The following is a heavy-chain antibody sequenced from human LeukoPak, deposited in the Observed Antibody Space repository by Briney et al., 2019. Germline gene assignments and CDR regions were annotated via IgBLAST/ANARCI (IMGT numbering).Heavy chain of an antibody. V-gene: IGHV4-59*01. J-gene: IGHJ4*02. D-gene: IGHD2-15*01. CDR1: GGSISSYY. Sequence: SETLSLTCTVSGGSISSYYWSWIRQPPGKGLEWIGYIYYSGSTNYNPSLKSRVTISVDTSKNQFPLKLSSVTAAGTAVYYCARSTPPFYYFDYWGQGTLVTVSS. CDR3: ARSTPPFYYFDY. CDR2: IYYSGST.